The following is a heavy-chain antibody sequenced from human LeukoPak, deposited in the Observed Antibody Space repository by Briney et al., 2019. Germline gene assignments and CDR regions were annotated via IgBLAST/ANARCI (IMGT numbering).Heavy chain of an antibody. V-gene: IGHV4-39*01. CDR1: GGSISSNNYY. Sequence: SETLSLTCTVSGGSISSNNYYWGWIRQPPGKGLEWIRSIYYSGSTYNNPSLKSRVPISVDTTKNQFSLKLTSVTAADTAVYYCASSPSGYWWNFDCWGQGTLVTVSS. D-gene: IGHD3-22*01. J-gene: IGHJ4*02. CDR3: ASSPSGYWWNFDC. CDR2: IYYSGST.